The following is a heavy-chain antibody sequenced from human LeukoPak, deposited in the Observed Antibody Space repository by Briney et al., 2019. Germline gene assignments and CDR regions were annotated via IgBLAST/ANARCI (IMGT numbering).Heavy chain of an antibody. D-gene: IGHD2-2*01. CDR3: AKEAQGCSITSCYFDS. J-gene: IGHJ4*02. CDR2: ISGSGGNT. V-gene: IGHV3-23*01. CDR1: GFTFSSYA. Sequence: GGSLRLSCAASGFTFSSYAMSWVRQAPGKGLEWVSAISGSGGNTYYADSVKGRFTISRDNSKNTLFLQMNSLRAEDTAVYYCAKEAQGCSITSCYFDSWGQGNLVTVSS.